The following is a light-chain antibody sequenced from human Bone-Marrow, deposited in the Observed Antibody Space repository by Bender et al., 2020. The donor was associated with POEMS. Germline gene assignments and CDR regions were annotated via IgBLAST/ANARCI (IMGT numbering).Light chain of an antibody. CDR2: DDR. V-gene: IGLV3-21*02. CDR3: SSYTTANTVI. CDR1: NLGSKS. Sequence: SYVLAQPRSLSVAPGQTAIITCGGNNLGSKSVHWYQQRPGQAPVLVVYDDRDRPSGIPERFSGSKSGTSASLAITGLQAEDEGDYYCSSYTTANTVIFGGGTKLTVL. J-gene: IGLJ2*01.